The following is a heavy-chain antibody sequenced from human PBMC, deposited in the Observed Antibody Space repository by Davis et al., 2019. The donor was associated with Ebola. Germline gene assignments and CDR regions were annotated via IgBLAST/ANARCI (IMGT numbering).Heavy chain of an antibody. Sequence: GSSLKISCTASGSSFTTHWIVWVRQMPGTRLDSMGMISPGDSHTNYNPSFQGHVIMSADTSTRTAYLQWNSLKASDSAIYYCARPRDPYYYYGLAVWGPGTTVTVSS. CDR3: ARPRDPYYYYGLAV. D-gene: IGHD2-21*02. CDR1: GSSFTTHW. J-gene: IGHJ6*02. CDR2: ISPGDSHT. V-gene: IGHV5-51*01.